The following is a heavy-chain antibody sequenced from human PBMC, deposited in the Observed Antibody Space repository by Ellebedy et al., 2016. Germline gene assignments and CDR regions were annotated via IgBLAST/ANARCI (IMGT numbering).Heavy chain of an antibody. V-gene: IGHV3-48*04. CDR2: ISSSSSTI. J-gene: IGHJ4*02. CDR3: ARDRDFWSGRTPQTD. Sequence: GGSLRLXCAASGFTFSTYSMNWVRQAPGKGLEWVSYISSSSSTIYYADSVKGRFTISRDNAKKSLYLQMNSLRAEDTAVYYCARDRDFWSGRTPQTDWGQGTLVTVSS. CDR1: GFTFSTYS. D-gene: IGHD3-3*01.